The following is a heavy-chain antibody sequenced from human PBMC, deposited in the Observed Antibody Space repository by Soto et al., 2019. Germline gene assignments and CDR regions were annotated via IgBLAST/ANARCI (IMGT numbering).Heavy chain of an antibody. Sequence: GGSLRLCCAASGFTFSSYGMHWVRQAPGKGLEWVAVIWYDGSNKYYADSVKGRFTISRDNSKNTLYLQMNSLRAEDTAVYYCARARGGGSGSYYLASFIYYYGMDVWGQGTTVTVSS. V-gene: IGHV3-33*01. CDR1: GFTFSSYG. D-gene: IGHD3-10*01. CDR2: IWYDGSNK. CDR3: ARARGGGSGSYYLASFIYYYGMDV. J-gene: IGHJ6*02.